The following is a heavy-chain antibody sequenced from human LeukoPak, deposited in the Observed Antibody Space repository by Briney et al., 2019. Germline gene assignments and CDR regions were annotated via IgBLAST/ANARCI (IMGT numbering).Heavy chain of an antibody. Sequence: SETLSLTCTVSGGSISSGDYYWSWIRQPPGKGLEWIGYIYYSGGTYYNPSLKSRVTISVDTSKNQFSLKLSSVTAADTAVYYCARAGRRGGAFDIWGQGTMVTVSS. V-gene: IGHV4-30-4*08. CDR2: IYYSGGT. CDR1: GGSISSGDYY. J-gene: IGHJ3*02. CDR3: ARAGRRGGAFDI.